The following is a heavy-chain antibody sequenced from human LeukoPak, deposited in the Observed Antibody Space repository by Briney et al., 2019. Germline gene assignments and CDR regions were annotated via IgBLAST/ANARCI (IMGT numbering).Heavy chain of an antibody. CDR3: TGNYYGSGSYADFDY. CDR2: IRSTANGYAT. J-gene: IGHJ4*02. D-gene: IGHD3-10*01. Sequence: GGSLRLSCAASGFTFSGSALHWVRQASGKGLEWVGRIRSTANGYATAYAASVKGRVTISRDDSNNTAYLQMDSLKTEDTAVYYCTGNYYGSGSYADFDYWGQGTLVTVSS. CDR1: GFTFSGSA. V-gene: IGHV3-73*01.